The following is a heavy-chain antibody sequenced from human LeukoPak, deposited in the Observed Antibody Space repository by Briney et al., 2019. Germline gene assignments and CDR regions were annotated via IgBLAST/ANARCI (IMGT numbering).Heavy chain of an antibody. Sequence: ASVKVSCTASGYTFTSYGISWVRQAPGQGLEWMGWISAYNGNTNYAQNLQDSVTMATDTSTSTAYMELRSLRSDDTAVYYCARDLGGYPYYFDYWGQGTLVTVSS. CDR1: GYTFTSYG. V-gene: IGHV1-18*01. CDR3: ARDLGGYPYYFDY. D-gene: IGHD5-18*01. CDR2: ISAYNGNT. J-gene: IGHJ4*02.